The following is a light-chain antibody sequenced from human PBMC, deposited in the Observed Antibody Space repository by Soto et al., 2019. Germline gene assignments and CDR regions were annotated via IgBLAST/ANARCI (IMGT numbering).Light chain of an antibody. CDR3: NSYTASLLRV. CDR2: DVS. J-gene: IGLJ1*01. CDR1: SSDVGGYNY. V-gene: IGLV2-14*01. Sequence: QSALTQPASVSGSPGQSITISCTGSSSDVGGYNYVSWYQQYPGRAPKLIIYDVSSRPSGVSNRFSGSKSGNTASLTISGLQAEDEADYFCNSYTASLLRVFGTGTKSPS.